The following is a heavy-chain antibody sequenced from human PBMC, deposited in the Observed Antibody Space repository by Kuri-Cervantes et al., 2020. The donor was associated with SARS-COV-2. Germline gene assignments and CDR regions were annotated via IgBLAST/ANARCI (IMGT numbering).Heavy chain of an antibody. CDR2: INHSGST. CDR1: GGSFSGYY. V-gene: IGHV4-34*01. J-gene: IGHJ5*02. CDR3: TSYSGWFDP. Sequence: GSLRLSCAVYGGSFSGYYWSWIRQPPGKGLEWIGEINHSGSTNYNPSLKSRVTISVDTSKNQFSLKLSSVTAADTAVYYCTSYSGWFDPWGQGTLVTVSS. D-gene: IGHD2-15*01.